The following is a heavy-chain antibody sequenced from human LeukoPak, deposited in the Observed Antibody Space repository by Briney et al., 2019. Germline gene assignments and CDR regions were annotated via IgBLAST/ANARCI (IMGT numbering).Heavy chain of an antibody. V-gene: IGHV4-59*02. J-gene: IGHJ5*02. D-gene: IGHD7-27*01. CDR1: GASVTDYY. Sequence: SETLSLTCTVSGASVTDYYWSWLRQSPGKGLEWISYTHHSGNSDYNPSLRSRVTTSLDTSKNQFSLNLISVTAADTAVYYRTRGHWGLQSWSQGTLVTVSS. CDR3: TRGHWGLQS. CDR2: THHSGNS.